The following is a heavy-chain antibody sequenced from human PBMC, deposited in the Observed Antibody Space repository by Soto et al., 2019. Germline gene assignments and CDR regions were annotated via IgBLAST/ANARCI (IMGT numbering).Heavy chain of an antibody. J-gene: IGHJ5*02. V-gene: IGHV4-4*02. D-gene: IGHD3-10*01. CDR1: GGSISSSNW. CDR2: IYHSGST. Sequence: QVQLQESGPGLVKPSGTLSLTCAVSGGSISSSNWWSWVRQPPGKGLEWIGEIYHSGSTNYNPSLKSRVTIAVDTSKNQFSLKLSSVTAADTAVYYCARLYMVRGVMDWFDPWGQGTLVTVSS. CDR3: ARLYMVRGVMDWFDP.